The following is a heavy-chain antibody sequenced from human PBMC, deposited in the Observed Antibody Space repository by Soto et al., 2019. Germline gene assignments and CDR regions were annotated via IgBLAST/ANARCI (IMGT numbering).Heavy chain of an antibody. V-gene: IGHV1-3*01. CDR2: INAGNGKT. Sequence: GASVKVSCKASGYTFSRYAMHWVRQAPGQSLEWMGWINAGNGKTRYSEKFQGRLTITRDTSASTAYMELSSLTSEDTAVYYCARIPYTTIPLYYFDYWGPGTLVTVSS. CDR3: ARIPYTTIPLYYFDY. D-gene: IGHD3-16*01. CDR1: GYTFSRYA. J-gene: IGHJ4*02.